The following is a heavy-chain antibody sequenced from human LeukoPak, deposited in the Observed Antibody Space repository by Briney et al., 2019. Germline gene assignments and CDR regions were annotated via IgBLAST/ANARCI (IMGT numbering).Heavy chain of an antibody. CDR1: GFKFDDYG. Sequence: GGSLRLSCAASGFKFDDYGMHWVRQPPGKGLEWVSGISWNSGNIGYADSVKGRFTISRDDAKNSLCLQMNSLRPEDTALYYCARASPPFGGVIAPFYYFDYWGQGTLVTVSS. CDR2: ISWNSGNI. D-gene: IGHD3-16*02. J-gene: IGHJ4*02. V-gene: IGHV3-9*01. CDR3: ARASPPFGGVIAPFYYFDY.